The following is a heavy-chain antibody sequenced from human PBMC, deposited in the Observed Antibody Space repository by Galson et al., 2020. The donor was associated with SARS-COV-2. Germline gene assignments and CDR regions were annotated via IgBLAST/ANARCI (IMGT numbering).Heavy chain of an antibody. CDR1: GFTFSTYA. D-gene: IGHD4-17*01. CDR3: ARRTYGDPPRLYFDL. CDR2: ISSDGSST. Sequence: GGSLRLSCAASGFTFSTYAMHWVRQAPGKGLDYVSSISSDGSSTYYADSVKGRFTISRDNSRNTLYLQMGHLRVEDMAVYYCARRTYGDPPRLYFDLWGRGTLVPVSS. V-gene: IGHV3-64*02. J-gene: IGHJ2*01.